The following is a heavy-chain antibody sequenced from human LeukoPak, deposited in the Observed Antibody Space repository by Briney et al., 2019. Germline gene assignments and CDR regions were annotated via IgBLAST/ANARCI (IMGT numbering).Heavy chain of an antibody. CDR1: GFTFSSYG. V-gene: IGHV3-30*02. J-gene: IGHJ3*02. CDR2: IRYDGSNK. CDR3: ARGNYSSGWDDAFDI. Sequence: GGSLRLSCAASGFTFSSYGMHWVRQAPGKGLEWVAFIRYDGSNKYYADSVKGRFTISRDNSKNTLYLQMNSLRAEDTAVYYCARGNYSSGWDDAFDIWGQGTMVTVSS. D-gene: IGHD6-19*01.